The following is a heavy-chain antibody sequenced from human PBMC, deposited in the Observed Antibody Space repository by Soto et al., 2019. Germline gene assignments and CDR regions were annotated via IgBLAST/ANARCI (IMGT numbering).Heavy chain of an antibody. D-gene: IGHD5-18*01. J-gene: IGHJ6*02. V-gene: IGHV3-21*01. CDR3: ARGGYSYGYNYYYGMDV. CDR1: GFTFSSYS. Sequence: PGGSLRLSCAASGFTFSSYSMNWVHQAPGKGLEWVSSISSSSSYIYYADSVKGRFTISRDNAKSSLYLQMNSLRAEDASVYYCARGGYSYGYNYYYGMDVWGQGTSVTVSS. CDR2: ISSSSSYI.